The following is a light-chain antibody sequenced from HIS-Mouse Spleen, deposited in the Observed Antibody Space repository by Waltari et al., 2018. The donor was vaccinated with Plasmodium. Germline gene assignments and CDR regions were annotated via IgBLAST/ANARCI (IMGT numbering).Light chain of an antibody. J-gene: IGLJ2*01. CDR3: CSYAGSYTLV. V-gene: IGLV2-11*01. CDR1: SRDVGGYNY. CDR2: DVS. Sequence: QSALTQPRSVSGSPGQSVTISCTGTSRDVGGYNYVSWYQQHPGKAPKRMIYDVSKRPSGVPDRFSGSKSGNTASLTISGLQAEDEADYHCCSYAGSYTLVFGGGTKLTVL.